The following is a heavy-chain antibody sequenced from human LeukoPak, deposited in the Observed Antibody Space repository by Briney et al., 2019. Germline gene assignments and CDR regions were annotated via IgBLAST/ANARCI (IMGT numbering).Heavy chain of an antibody. CDR3: ASEYSSSSYYYGMDV. V-gene: IGHV3-21*06. CDR2: ISSSSSYI. J-gene: IGHJ6*02. Sequence: PGRSLRLSCAASGFTLDDYAMHWVRQAPGKGLEWVSSISSSSSYIYYADSVKGRFTISRDNAKDLLYLQMTSLRVEDTAVYYCASEYSSSSYYYGMDVWGQGTTVTVSS. CDR1: GFTLDDYA. D-gene: IGHD6-6*01.